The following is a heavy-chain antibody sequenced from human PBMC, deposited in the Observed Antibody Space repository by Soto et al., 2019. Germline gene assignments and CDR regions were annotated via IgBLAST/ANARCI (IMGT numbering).Heavy chain of an antibody. CDR3: AKGVVYDFWSGYSDEY. Sequence: GGSLRLSCAASGFTFRSYGMHWVRQAPGKGLEWVAVISYDGSKKYYADSVKGRFTISRDNSKNTLYLQMNSLRAEDTAVYYCAKGVVYDFWSGYSDEYWGQGTLVTVSS. D-gene: IGHD3-3*01. J-gene: IGHJ4*02. CDR1: GFTFRSYG. CDR2: ISYDGSKK. V-gene: IGHV3-30*18.